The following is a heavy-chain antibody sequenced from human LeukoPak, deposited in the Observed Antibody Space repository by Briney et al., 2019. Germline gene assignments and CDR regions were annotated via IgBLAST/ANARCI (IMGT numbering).Heavy chain of an antibody. CDR1: GFTFSSYA. CDR3: AGRAELGRGFDY. Sequence: GGSLRLSCAASGFTFSSYAMSWVRQAPGKGLEWVSAIAGSGGRTYYADSVKGRFTISRDNSKNTLYLQTNSLTAEDTAVYYCAGRAELGRGFDYWGQGTLVTVSS. J-gene: IGHJ4*02. D-gene: IGHD3-16*01. CDR2: IAGSGGRT. V-gene: IGHV3-23*01.